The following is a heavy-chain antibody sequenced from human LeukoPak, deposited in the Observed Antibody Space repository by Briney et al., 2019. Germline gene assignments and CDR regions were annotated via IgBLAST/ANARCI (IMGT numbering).Heavy chain of an antibody. CDR3: ARDTYTSVTAMDV. D-gene: IGHD4-17*01. CDR1: GYTFTWYG. J-gene: IGHJ6*03. Sequence: ASVKVSCKASGYTFTWYGISWVRQVPGQGLEWLGWISAYNGKTDYAQNVQARVTLSTDTSTSTAYMELRSLRSDDSAVYYCARDTYTSVTAMDVWGKGTTVTVSS. V-gene: IGHV1-18*01. CDR2: ISAYNGKT.